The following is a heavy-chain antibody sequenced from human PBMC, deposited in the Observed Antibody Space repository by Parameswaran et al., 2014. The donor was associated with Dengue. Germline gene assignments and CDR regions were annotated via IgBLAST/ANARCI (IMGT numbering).Heavy chain of an antibody. CDR3: AHRHKTYYDFWSGYPWGYYYGMDV. Sequence: PGKALEWLALIYWDDDKRYSPSLKSRLTITKDTSKNQVVLTMTNMDPVDTATYYCAHRHKTYYDFWSGYPWGYYYGMDVWGQGTTVTVSS. D-gene: IGHD3-3*01. V-gene: IGHV2-5*02. CDR2: IYWDDDK. J-gene: IGHJ6*02.